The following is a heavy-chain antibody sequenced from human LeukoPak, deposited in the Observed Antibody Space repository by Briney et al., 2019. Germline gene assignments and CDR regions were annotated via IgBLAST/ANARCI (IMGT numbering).Heavy chain of an antibody. CDR2: IYTSGST. Sequence: KPSETLSLTCTVSGGSISSGSYYWSWIRQPAGKGLEWIGRIYTSGSTNYNPSLKSRVTMSVDTSKNQFSLKLSSVTAADTAVYYCARGRWYSSSSDAFDIWGQGTMVTVSS. D-gene: IGHD6-6*01. CDR1: GGSISSGSYY. J-gene: IGHJ3*02. V-gene: IGHV4-61*02. CDR3: ARGRWYSSSSDAFDI.